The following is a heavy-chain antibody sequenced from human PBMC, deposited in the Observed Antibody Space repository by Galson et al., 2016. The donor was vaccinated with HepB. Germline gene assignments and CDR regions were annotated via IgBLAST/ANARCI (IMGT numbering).Heavy chain of an antibody. CDR1: GYTFSNYG. V-gene: IGHV3-7*03. D-gene: IGHD6-25*01. CDR2: IKPDGSQK. Sequence: SCKASGYTFSNYGMSWVRQAPGKGLEWVANIKPDGSQKNYVDSVKGRFTISRDNAKDSLYLQMNSLRADDTAVYYCATDRGYGADDNWGQGTLVTVSS. J-gene: IGHJ4*02. CDR3: ATDRGYGADDN.